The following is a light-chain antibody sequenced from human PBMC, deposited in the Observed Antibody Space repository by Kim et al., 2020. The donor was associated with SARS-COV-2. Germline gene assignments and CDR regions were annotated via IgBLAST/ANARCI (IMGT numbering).Light chain of an antibody. CDR2: QDS. Sequence: SYELTQPPSVSVSPGQTASITCSGDKLGDKYACWYQQKPGQSPVLVIYQDSKRPSGIPERFSGSNSGNTATLTISGTQAMDKADYYCQAWDSSTAAFGGG. J-gene: IGLJ3*02. V-gene: IGLV3-1*01. CDR1: KLGDKY. CDR3: QAWDSSTAA.